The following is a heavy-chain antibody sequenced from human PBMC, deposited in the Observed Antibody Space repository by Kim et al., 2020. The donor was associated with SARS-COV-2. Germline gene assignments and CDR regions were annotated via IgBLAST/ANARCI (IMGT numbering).Heavy chain of an antibody. Sequence: TANYAQKFQGRVTITADESTSTAYMELSSLRSEDTAVYYCARGQSGSKDYWGQGTLVTVSS. J-gene: IGHJ4*02. V-gene: IGHV1-69*01. D-gene: IGHD1-26*01. CDR2: TA. CDR3: ARGQSGSKDY.